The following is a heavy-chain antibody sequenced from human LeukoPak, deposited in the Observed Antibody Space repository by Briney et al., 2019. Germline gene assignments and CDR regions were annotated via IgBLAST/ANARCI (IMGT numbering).Heavy chain of an antibody. D-gene: IGHD5-18*01. J-gene: IGHJ4*02. CDR2: ISYDGSNK. Sequence: GGSLRLSCAASGFTFSSYAMRWVRQAPGKGLEWVAVISYDGSNKYYADSVKGRFTISRDNSKNTLYLQMNSLRAEDTAVYYCAKRIQSAMATGYWGQGTLVTVSS. CDR1: GFTFSSYA. CDR3: AKRIQSAMATGY. V-gene: IGHV3-30*04.